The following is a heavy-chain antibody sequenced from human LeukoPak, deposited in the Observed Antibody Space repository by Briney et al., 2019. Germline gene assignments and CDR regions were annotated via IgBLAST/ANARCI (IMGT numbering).Heavy chain of an antibody. J-gene: IGHJ6*02. CDR3: ARGPGGSGAAGYPNYFFPMDV. Sequence: GGSLRLSCVVSGFTFSDHYMEWVRQAPGKGLEWVDRSRNKPNSYTTVYAASVEGRFTVSRDDSKESLYLQMNSLTTEDTAVYYCARGPGGSGAAGYPNYFFPMDVWGPGTTVTVSS. CDR1: GFTFSDHY. CDR2: SRNKPNSYTT. D-gene: IGHD5-12*01. V-gene: IGHV3-72*01.